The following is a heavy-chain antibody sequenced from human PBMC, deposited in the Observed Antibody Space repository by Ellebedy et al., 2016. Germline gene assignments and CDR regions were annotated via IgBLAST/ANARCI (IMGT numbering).Heavy chain of an antibody. J-gene: IGHJ3*01. D-gene: IGHD2-21*02. CDR1: GFTFSIYS. CDR2: ISGSGTSL. V-gene: IGHV3-48*04. Sequence: GESLKISCAASGFTFSIYSMNWVRQAPGKGLEWLSYISGSGTSLYYADSVKGRFTISRDNAGYSLSLQMNSLRADDTAVYYCARSYCGGDCYPPDALDVWGQGTTVTVSS. CDR3: ARSYCGGDCYPPDALDV.